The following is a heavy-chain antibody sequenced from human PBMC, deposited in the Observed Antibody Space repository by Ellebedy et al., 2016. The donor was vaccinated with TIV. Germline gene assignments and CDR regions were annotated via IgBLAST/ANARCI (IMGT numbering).Heavy chain of an antibody. CDR2: IYYSGST. D-gene: IGHD2-2*01. CDR3: ARGLGPIGYCTSTSCYWDS. CDR1: GGSISSSYY. J-gene: IGHJ4*02. V-gene: IGHV4-39*07. Sequence: SETLSLXXTVSGGSISSSYYWGWIRQPPGKGLEWIGSIYYSGSTYHNPSLKSRVTISVDTSKNQFSLKLSSLTAADTAVYFCARGLGPIGYCTSTSCYWDSWGQGTLVTVSS.